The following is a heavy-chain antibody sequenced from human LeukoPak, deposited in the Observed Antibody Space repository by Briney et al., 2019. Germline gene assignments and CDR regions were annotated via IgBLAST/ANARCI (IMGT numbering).Heavy chain of an antibody. Sequence: GGSLRLSCAASGFPFSRNDMSWVRQAPGKGLELVANIKQDGSEKYYVDSVKGRFTISRDNAKNSLYLQMNSLRAEDTAVYYCARNQRRLDYWGQGTLVTVSS. J-gene: IGHJ4*02. D-gene: IGHD1-14*01. CDR2: IKQDGSEK. CDR1: GFPFSRND. V-gene: IGHV3-7*01. CDR3: ARNQRRLDY.